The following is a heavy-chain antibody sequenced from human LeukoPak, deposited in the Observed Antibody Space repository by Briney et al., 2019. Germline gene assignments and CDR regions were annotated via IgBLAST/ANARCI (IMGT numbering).Heavy chain of an antibody. CDR1: GCSISSYY. D-gene: IGHD3-3*01. Sequence: SETLSLTCTVSGCSISSYYWSWIRQPPGKGLEWIGYIYYSGSTNYNPSLKSRVTISVDTSKNQFSLKLSSVTAADTAVYYCARVPAGIFGVGMGFDPWGQGTLVTVSS. V-gene: IGHV4-59*01. CDR3: ARVPAGIFGVGMGFDP. CDR2: IYYSGST. J-gene: IGHJ5*02.